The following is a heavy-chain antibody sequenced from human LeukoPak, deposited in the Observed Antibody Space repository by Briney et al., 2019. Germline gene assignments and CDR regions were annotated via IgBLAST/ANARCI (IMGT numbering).Heavy chain of an antibody. D-gene: IGHD3-3*01. J-gene: IGHJ4*02. CDR3: ARASDYDFWSGYPHYFDY. V-gene: IGHV4-39*07. CDR1: GGSISTSRYY. CDR2: INHSGST. Sequence: ETLSLTCTVSGGSISTSRYYWSWIRQPPGKGLEWIGEINHSGSTNYNPSLKSRVTISVDTSKNQFSLKLSSVAAADTAVYYCARASDYDFWSGYPHYFDYWGQGTLVTVSS.